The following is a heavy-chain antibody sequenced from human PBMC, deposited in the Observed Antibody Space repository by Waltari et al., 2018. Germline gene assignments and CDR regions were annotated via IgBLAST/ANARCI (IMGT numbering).Heavy chain of an antibody. CDR3: ARTAYSSGWYQTWYFDL. Sequence: QVQLVQSGAEVKKPGASVKVSCKASGYTFTSYGISWVRQAPGQGLEWMGWISAYNGNTNYAQKLQGRVTMTTDTSTSTAYMELRSLRAEDTAVYYCARTAYSSGWYQTWYFDLWGRGTLVTVSS. V-gene: IGHV1-18*01. D-gene: IGHD6-19*01. CDR1: GYTFTSYG. CDR2: ISAYNGNT. J-gene: IGHJ2*01.